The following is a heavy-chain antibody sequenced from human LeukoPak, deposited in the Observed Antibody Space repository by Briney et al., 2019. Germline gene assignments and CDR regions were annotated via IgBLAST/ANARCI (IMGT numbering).Heavy chain of an antibody. CDR3: VRGVGSSISCYVRAFDI. D-gene: IGHD2-2*01. J-gene: IGHJ3*02. Sequence: GGSLRLSCAASGFTFSNSWMHWVCQAPEKGLEWVADIKCDGSEKCYVDSVKGRLTISRDNAKNSLYLQVNSLRAEDMTVYYCVRGVGSSISCYVRAFDISGQGTMVTVSS. CDR2: IKCDGSEK. CDR1: GFTFSNSW. V-gene: IGHV3-52*01.